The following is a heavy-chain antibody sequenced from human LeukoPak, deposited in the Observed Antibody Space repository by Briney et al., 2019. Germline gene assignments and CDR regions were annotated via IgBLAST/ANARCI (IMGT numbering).Heavy chain of an antibody. CDR1: GFTFSSYW. CDR2: IKQDGSEK. J-gene: IGHJ4*02. Sequence: PGGSLRLSCVASGFTFSSYWMTWVRQAPGKGLAWVANIKQDGSEKYYVDSVKGRFTISRDNAKNSLYLQMNSLRAEDTAVYYCARVSSPYAVDYWGQGTLVTVSS. D-gene: IGHD6-13*01. CDR3: ARVSSPYAVDY. V-gene: IGHV3-7*01.